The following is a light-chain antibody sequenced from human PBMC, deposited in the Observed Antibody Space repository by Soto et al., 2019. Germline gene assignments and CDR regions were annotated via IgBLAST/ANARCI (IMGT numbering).Light chain of an antibody. V-gene: IGLV2-14*01. CDR1: SSYIDNYDY. Sequence: QSVLTQVAAVSGSPGQSITISCTATSSYIDNYDYISWFQHRPGTAPQLLIYEVTHRPSGISHRFSGSKSGNTASLTISGLLPEDEAEYYCASYTDSSTWVFGGGTQLTVL. J-gene: IGLJ3*02. CDR3: ASYTDSSTWV. CDR2: EVT.